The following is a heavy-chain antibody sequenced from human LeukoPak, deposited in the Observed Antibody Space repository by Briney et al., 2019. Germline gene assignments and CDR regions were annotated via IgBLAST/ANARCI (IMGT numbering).Heavy chain of an antibody. J-gene: IGHJ4*02. CDR3: ARVIQLWAYPDY. CDR2: INHSGST. D-gene: IGHD5-18*01. CDR1: GGSFSGYY. V-gene: IGHV4-34*01. Sequence: PSETLSLICAVYGGSFSGYYWRWIRQPPGKGLEWIGEINHSGSTNYNPSLKSRVTISVDTSKNQFSLKLSSVTAADTAVYYCARVIQLWAYPDYWGQGTLVTVSS.